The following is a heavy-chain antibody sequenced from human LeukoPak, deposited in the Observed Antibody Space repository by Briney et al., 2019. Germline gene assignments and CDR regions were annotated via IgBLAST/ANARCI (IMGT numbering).Heavy chain of an antibody. CDR3: ARERDTAMVTGDAFDI. J-gene: IGHJ3*02. V-gene: IGHV1-2*02. Sequence: ASVEVSCKASGYTFTGYYMHWVRQAPGQGLEWMGWINPNSGGTNYAQKFQGRVTMTRDTSISTAYMELSRLRSDDTAVYYCARERDTAMVTGDAFDIWGQGTMVTVSS. D-gene: IGHD5-18*01. CDR2: INPNSGGT. CDR1: GYTFTGYY.